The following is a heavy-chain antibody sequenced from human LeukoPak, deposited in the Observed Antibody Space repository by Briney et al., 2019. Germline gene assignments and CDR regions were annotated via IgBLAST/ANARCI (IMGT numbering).Heavy chain of an antibody. Sequence: PGGSLRLSCAASGFTFSSYWMSWVRQAPGKGLEWVANIKQDGSEKYYVDSVKGRFTISRDNAKNSLYLQMNSLRAEDTAVYYCAREGEYSSGWLNWLDPWGQGTLVTVSS. V-gene: IGHV3-7*01. CDR1: GFTFSSYW. J-gene: IGHJ5*02. CDR2: IKQDGSEK. CDR3: AREGEYSSGWLNWLDP. D-gene: IGHD6-19*01.